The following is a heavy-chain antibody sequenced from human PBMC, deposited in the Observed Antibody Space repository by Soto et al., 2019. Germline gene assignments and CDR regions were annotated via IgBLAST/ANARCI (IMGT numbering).Heavy chain of an antibody. CDR3: ARGGGMVRGVIITYLFDY. V-gene: IGHV4-31*03. D-gene: IGHD3-10*01. CDR2: IYYSGST. J-gene: IGHJ4*02. CDR1: GGSISSGGYY. Sequence: QVQLQESGPGLVKPSQTLSLTCTVSGGSISSGGYYWSWIRQHPGKGLEWIGYIYYSGSTYYNPSRERRVTISVDTSKNQCSLKLSSVTAADTAVYYCARGGGMVRGVIITYLFDYWGQGTLVTVSS.